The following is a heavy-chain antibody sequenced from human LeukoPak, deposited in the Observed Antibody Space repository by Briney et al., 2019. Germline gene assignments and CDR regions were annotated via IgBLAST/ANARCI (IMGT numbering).Heavy chain of an antibody. V-gene: IGHV4-30-4*08. Sequence: SQTLSLTCTVSGGSISSGDYYWSWIRQPPGKGLEWIGYIYYSGSTYYNPSLKSRVTISVDTSKNQFSLKLSSVTAADTAVYYCARGIKGDSSGYYRLYYYYYMDVWGKGTTVTVSS. CDR2: IYYSGST. J-gene: IGHJ6*03. D-gene: IGHD3-22*01. CDR1: GGSISSGDYY. CDR3: ARGIKGDSSGYYRLYYYYYMDV.